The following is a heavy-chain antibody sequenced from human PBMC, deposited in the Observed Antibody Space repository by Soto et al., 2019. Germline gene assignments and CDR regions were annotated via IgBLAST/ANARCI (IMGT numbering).Heavy chain of an antibody. CDR2: INPKSGDT. V-gene: IGHV1-2*02. Sequence: QVQLVQSGAEVKKHGASVNVSCKASGYTFTVYYMHWVRQAPGQGLEWMGWINPKSGDTMYPQKFQGRVTMTWDTSISTAYMALTRLRSDDTAVYYCARDLAKGGGSAGFDYWGQGTLVTVSS. CDR3: ARDLAKGGGSAGFDY. J-gene: IGHJ4*02. CDR1: GYTFTVYY. D-gene: IGHD1-26*01.